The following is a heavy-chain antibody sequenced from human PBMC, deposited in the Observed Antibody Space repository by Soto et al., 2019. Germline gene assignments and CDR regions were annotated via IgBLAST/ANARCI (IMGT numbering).Heavy chain of an antibody. V-gene: IGHV3-15*07. Sequence: SVSNAWMNWVRQAPGKGLEWVGRIKSKTDGGTTDYAAPVKGRFTISRDDSKNTLYLQMNSLKAEDTAVYYCTTTPSWYFDLWGRGTLVTVSS. CDR1: SVSNAW. J-gene: IGHJ2*01. CDR2: IKSKTDGGTT. CDR3: TTTPSWYFDL.